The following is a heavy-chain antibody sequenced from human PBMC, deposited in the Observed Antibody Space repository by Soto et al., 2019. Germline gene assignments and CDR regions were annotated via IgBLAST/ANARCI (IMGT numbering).Heavy chain of an antibody. CDR2: ISGSAYES. D-gene: IGHD5-18*01. V-gene: IGHV3-23*01. J-gene: IGHJ4*02. Sequence: EVQLLESGGGLVQPGGSLRLSCAASGFTFSAYGMSWDRQAPGNGPEWVSGISGSAYESKYADSVKGRITVSRDNSRNTLYLQMHSLRGEDTGVYYCAKDRTATFQYYFDYWGQGALITVSS. CDR1: GFTFSAYG. CDR3: AKDRTATFQYYFDY.